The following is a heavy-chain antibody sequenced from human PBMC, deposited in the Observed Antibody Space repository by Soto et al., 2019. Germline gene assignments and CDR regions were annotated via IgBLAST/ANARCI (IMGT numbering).Heavy chain of an antibody. J-gene: IGHJ6*02. V-gene: IGHV5-10-1*03. CDR1: EYNFVRYW. Sequence: EVQLEQSGAEVRKPGESLRISCKASEYNFVRYWIIWVRQLPGKGLEWMGRIDPSDSYTNYSPSFQGHVTLSVDKSISTAYLQWGSLRASDSAMYYCARYTWGNGMDVWGQGTTVTVSS. CDR3: ARYTWGNGMDV. CDR2: IDPSDSYT. D-gene: IGHD3-16*01.